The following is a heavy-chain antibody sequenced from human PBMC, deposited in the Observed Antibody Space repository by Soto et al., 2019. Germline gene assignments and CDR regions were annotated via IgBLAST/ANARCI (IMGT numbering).Heavy chain of an antibody. CDR1: GGSISSYY. CDR2: TYYSGST. V-gene: IGHV4-59*01. Sequence: SETLSLTCTVSGGSISSYYWSWIRQPPGKGLEWIGYTYYSGSTNYNPSLKSRVTISVDTSKNQFSLKLSSVTAADTAVYYCAREDGSGNNWFDPWGQGTLVTVSS. D-gene: IGHD3-10*01. J-gene: IGHJ5*02. CDR3: AREDGSGNNWFDP.